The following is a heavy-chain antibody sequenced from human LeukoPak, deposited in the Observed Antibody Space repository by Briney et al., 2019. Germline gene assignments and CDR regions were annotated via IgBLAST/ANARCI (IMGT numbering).Heavy chain of an antibody. D-gene: IGHD3-10*01. J-gene: IGHJ4*02. Sequence: PSETLSLTCTVSGDSISIYYWNWIRQSPGKGLEWIGYIYNSGSTNYNPSLKSRVTISVDTSKNQFSLKLTSVTAADTAVCYCARDRELGYWGQGTLVTVSS. V-gene: IGHV4-59*01. CDR1: GDSISIYY. CDR2: IYNSGST. CDR3: ARDRELGY.